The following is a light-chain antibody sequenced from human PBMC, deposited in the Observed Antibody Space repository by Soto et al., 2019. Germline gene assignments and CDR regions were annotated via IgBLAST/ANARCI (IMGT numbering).Light chain of an antibody. CDR3: SSYAGDNNFDVL. CDR2: EVI. J-gene: IGLJ2*01. Sequence: QSVLTQPPSASGSPGQSVTISCTGTSSDIGDYDSVSWYQQHPGKAPKLMIYEVIKRPSGVPDRFSGSKSGNTASLTISGLQAEDEAHYYCSSYAGDNNFDVLFGGGTKLTVL. V-gene: IGLV2-8*01. CDR1: SSDIGDYDS.